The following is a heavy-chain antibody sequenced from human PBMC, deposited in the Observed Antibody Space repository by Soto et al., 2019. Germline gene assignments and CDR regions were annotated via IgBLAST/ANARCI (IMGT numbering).Heavy chain of an antibody. CDR1: GDSFSSTSNY. Sequence: SETLSLTCAVFGDSFSSTSNYWGWIRQPPGKGLEWIGSVYSRGNTYYNASLKSRVTMFVDTSKNQLSLKLSPVTAADTAVYYCARQPVLGILEWLNAMDGWGRGTMVTVAS. V-gene: IGHV4-39*01. J-gene: IGHJ6*03. D-gene: IGHD3-3*01. CDR3: ARQPVLGILEWLNAMDG. CDR2: VYSRGNT.